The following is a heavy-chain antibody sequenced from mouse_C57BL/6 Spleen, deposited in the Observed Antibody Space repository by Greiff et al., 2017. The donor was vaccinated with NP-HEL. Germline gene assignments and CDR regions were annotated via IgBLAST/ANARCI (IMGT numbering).Heavy chain of an antibody. CDR1: GFTFSSYG. D-gene: IGHD2-3*01. Sequence: EVQLVESGGDLVKPGGSLKLSCAASGFTFSSYGMSWVRQTPDKRLEWVATISSGGSYTYYPDSVKGRFTFSRDNAKNTHYLQMSSLKSEDTAMYYCARRDGSLYYFDYWGQGTTLTVSS. V-gene: IGHV5-6*01. J-gene: IGHJ2*01. CDR3: ARRDGSLYYFDY. CDR2: ISSGGSYT.